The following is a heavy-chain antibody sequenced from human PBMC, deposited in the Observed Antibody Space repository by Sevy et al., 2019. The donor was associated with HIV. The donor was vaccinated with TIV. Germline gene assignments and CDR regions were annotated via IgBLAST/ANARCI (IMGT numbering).Heavy chain of an antibody. D-gene: IGHD3-3*02. Sequence: GGSLRLSCAASGFTFSSYAMHWVRQAPGKGLEYVSAISSNGGSTYYANSVKGRFTIFRDNSKNTLYLQMGSLRAEDMAVYYCARGHFWSGFRYYFDYWGQGILVTVSS. CDR2: ISSNGGST. J-gene: IGHJ4*02. CDR1: GFTFSSYA. V-gene: IGHV3-64*01. CDR3: ARGHFWSGFRYYFDY.